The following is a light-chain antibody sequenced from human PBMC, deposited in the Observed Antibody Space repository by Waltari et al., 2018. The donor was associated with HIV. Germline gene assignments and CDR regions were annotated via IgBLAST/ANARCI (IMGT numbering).Light chain of an antibody. CDR3: TSYTANDTLL. V-gene: IGLV2-14*01. CDR2: YVT. Sequence: QSALTPPASVSGSPGQSITISCTGTSSDFGFYGYISWNQQVPGKVPKVIIYYVTSPPSGASNRFSGSKAGHTASLIISGLQAEDEGDYFCTSYTANDTLLFGGGTKVTVL. J-gene: IGLJ3*02. CDR1: SSDFGFYGY.